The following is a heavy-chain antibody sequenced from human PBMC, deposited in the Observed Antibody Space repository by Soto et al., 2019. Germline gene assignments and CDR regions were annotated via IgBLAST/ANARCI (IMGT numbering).Heavy chain of an antibody. Sequence: GGSLRLSCAASGFTFSGSAMHWVRQASGKGLEWVGRIRSKANSYATAYAASVKGRFTISRDDSKNTAYLQMNSLKTEDTAVYYCTSQGYSSGWYDWFDPWGQGTLVTVSS. J-gene: IGHJ5*02. CDR3: TSQGYSSGWYDWFDP. D-gene: IGHD6-19*01. CDR2: IRSKANSYAT. CDR1: GFTFSGSA. V-gene: IGHV3-73*01.